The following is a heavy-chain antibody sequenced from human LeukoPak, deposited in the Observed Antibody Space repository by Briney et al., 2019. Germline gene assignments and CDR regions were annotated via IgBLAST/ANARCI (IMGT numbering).Heavy chain of an antibody. J-gene: IGHJ5*02. D-gene: IGHD3-22*01. CDR2: IRSNSDGGTI. Sequence: GGSLRLSCAASGFTFSSYAMHWVRQAPGKGLEWVGRIRSNSDGGTIDYAAPVKGRFTLSRDDSKTTLYLQMNSLQTEDTAVYYCATDFYDSTWGQGTLVTVSS. CDR3: ATDFYDST. CDR1: GFTFSSYA. V-gene: IGHV3-15*07.